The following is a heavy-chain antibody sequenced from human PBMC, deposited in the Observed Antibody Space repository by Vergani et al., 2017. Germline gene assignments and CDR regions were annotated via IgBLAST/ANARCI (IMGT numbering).Heavy chain of an antibody. Sequence: QVQLVQSGAEVKKPGASVKVSCKASGYTFTSYAMHWVRQAPGQRLEWMGWINAGNGNTKYSQKFQGRVTITRDTSARTAYMELSSLRSEDTAVYYCARSYDYGDMFDYWGQGTLVTVSS. CDR1: GYTFTSYA. CDR2: INAGNGNT. CDR3: ARSYDYGDMFDY. V-gene: IGHV1-3*01. D-gene: IGHD4-17*01. J-gene: IGHJ4*02.